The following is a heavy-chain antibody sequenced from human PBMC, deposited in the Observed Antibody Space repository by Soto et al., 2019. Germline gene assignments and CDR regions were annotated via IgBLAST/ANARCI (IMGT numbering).Heavy chain of an antibody. V-gene: IGHV6-1*01. Sequence: SPTLSLPCAISGDSVSSNSAAWNWIRQSPSRGLEWLGRTYYRSKWYNDYAVSVKSRITINPDTSKNQFSLQLNSVTPEDTAVYYCARESIAARPSGFDYWGQGTLVTVSS. CDR3: ARESIAARPSGFDY. J-gene: IGHJ4*02. CDR2: TYYRSKWYN. CDR1: GDSVSSNSAA. D-gene: IGHD6-6*01.